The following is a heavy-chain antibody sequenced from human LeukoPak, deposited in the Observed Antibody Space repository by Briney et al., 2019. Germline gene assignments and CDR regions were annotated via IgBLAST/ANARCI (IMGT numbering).Heavy chain of an antibody. CDR1: GGSISSSSYY. D-gene: IGHD6-6*01. CDR3: ARRLIKQLADYYYMDV. J-gene: IGHJ6*03. Sequence: SETLSLTCTVSGGSISSSSYYWGWIRQPPGKGLEWIGSIYYSGSTYYNPSLKSRVTISVDTSKNQFSLKLSSVTAADTAVYYCARRLIKQLADYYYMDVWGKGPRSPSP. CDR2: IYYSGST. V-gene: IGHV4-39*01.